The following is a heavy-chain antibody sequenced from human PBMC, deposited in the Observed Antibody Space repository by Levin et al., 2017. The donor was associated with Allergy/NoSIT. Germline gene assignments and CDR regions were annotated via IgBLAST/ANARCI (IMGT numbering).Heavy chain of an antibody. V-gene: IGHV4-38-2*01. CDR3: AGRTVTYYYGMDG. CDR2: IYHSGST. CDR1: GYSISSGYY. J-gene: IGHJ6*02. Sequence: GSLRLSCAVSGYSISSGYYWGWIRQPPGKGLEWIGSIYHSGSTYYNPSLKSRVTISVDTSKNQFSLKLSSVTAADTAVYYCAGRTVTYYYGMDGWGQGTTVTVSS. D-gene: IGHD4-17*01.